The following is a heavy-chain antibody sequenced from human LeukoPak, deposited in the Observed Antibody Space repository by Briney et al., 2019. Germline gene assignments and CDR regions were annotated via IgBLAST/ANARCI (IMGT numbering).Heavy chain of an antibody. CDR2: ISYDGSNK. J-gene: IGHJ4*02. D-gene: IGHD3-3*01. CDR3: ATNYDFWSGYNDY. CDR1: GFFFSAYG. V-gene: IGHV3-30*03. Sequence: GGSLRLSCAASGFFFSAYGIHWVRQAPGKGLEWAAVISYDGSNKYYADSVKGRFTISRDNSKNTLYLQMNSLRAEDTAVYYCATNYDFWSGYNDYWGQGTLVTVSS.